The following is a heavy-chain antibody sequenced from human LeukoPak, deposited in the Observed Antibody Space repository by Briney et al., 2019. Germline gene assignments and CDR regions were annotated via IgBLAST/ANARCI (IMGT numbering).Heavy chain of an antibody. J-gene: IGHJ4*02. Sequence: PGGSLRLSCAASGFSFSSSWMHWVRQAPGKGLEWVAVISYDGSNKYYADSVKGRFTISRDNSKNTLYLQMNSLRAEDTAVYYCAKGLAGTGDYWGQGTLVTVSS. CDR3: AKGLAGTGDY. V-gene: IGHV3-30*18. D-gene: IGHD6-13*01. CDR2: ISYDGSNK. CDR1: GFSFSSSW.